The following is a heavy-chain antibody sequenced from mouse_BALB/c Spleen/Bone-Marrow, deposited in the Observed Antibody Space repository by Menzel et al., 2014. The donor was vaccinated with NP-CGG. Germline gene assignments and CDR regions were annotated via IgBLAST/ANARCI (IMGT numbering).Heavy chain of an antibody. D-gene: IGHD4-1*01. V-gene: IGHV5-12*02. Sequence: EVQLQQSGGGLVQPGGSLKLSCATPGFTFSDYYMYWVRQTPEKRLEWVAYITKGGGSTYYPDIVKGRFTISRDNAKNTLYLQMSRLKSEDTAMYYCARQLAYAMDYWGQGTSVTVSS. CDR3: ARQLAYAMDY. CDR2: ITKGGGST. CDR1: GFTFSDYY. J-gene: IGHJ4*01.